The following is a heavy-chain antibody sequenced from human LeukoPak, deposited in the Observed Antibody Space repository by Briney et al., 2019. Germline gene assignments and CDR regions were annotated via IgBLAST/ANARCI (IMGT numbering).Heavy chain of an antibody. D-gene: IGHD4-17*01. CDR3: AKAYPIHDYGDYRIFDY. V-gene: IGHV3-23*01. J-gene: IGHJ4*02. CDR2: ISGSGGST. CDR1: GFAFSSYA. Sequence: PGGSLRLSCAASGFAFSSYAMSWVRQAPGKGLEWVSAISGSGGSTYYADSVKGRFTISRDNSKNTLYLQMNSLRAEDTAVYYCAKAYPIHDYGDYRIFDYWGQGTLVTVSS.